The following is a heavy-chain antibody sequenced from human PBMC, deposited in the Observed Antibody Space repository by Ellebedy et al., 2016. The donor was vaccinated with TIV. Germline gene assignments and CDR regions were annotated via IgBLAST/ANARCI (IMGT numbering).Heavy chain of an antibody. CDR1: GFTVSSNY. V-gene: IGHV3-53*01. CDR2: IYSGGST. D-gene: IGHD3-3*01. J-gene: IGHJ6*03. Sequence: GGSLRLXXAASGFTVSSNYMSWVRQAPGKGLEWVSVIYSGGSTFYADSVKGRFTISRDNSKNTLYLQMNSLRAEDTAVYYCATRDYDLWSGVSYYYYMEVWGKGTTVTVSS. CDR3: ATRDYDLWSGVSYYYYMEV.